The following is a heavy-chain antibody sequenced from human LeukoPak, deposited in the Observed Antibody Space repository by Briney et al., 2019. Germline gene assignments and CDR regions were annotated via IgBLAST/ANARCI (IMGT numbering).Heavy chain of an antibody. CDR3: ARGGVGVTRCFDY. V-gene: IGHV1-2*02. CDR1: GYTFTGYY. J-gene: IGHJ4*02. CDR2: INPNSGGT. D-gene: IGHD1-26*01. Sequence: ASVKVSCKASGYTFTGYYMHWVRQAPGQGLEWMGWINPNSGGTNYAQKFQGRVTMTRDTPITTAYMELSRLRSDDTAVYYCARGGVGVTRCFDYWGQGTLVTVSS.